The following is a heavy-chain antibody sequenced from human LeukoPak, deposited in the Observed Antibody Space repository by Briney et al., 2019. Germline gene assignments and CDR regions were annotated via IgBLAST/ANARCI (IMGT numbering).Heavy chain of an antibody. CDR1: GYTFSDYY. D-gene: IGHD4-17*01. J-gene: IGHJ4*02. V-gene: IGHV1-2*07. CDR3: VRDDYGD. Sequence: ASVKISYKASGYTFSDYYIHWVRQATGQGLEWMGWITPNSVGTKYAHRFQGRVTMTRDTSISTAYMDLSSLGSDDTAVYYCVRDDYGDWGQGTLVTVSS. CDR2: ITPNSVGT.